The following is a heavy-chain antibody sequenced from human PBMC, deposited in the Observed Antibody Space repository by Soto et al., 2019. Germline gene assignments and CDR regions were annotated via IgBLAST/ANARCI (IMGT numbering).Heavy chain of an antibody. Sequence: GGSLRLSCAASGFTFDDYAMHWVRQAPGKGLEWVSGISWNSGSIGYADSVKGRFTISRDNAKTSLYLQMNSLRAEDTALYYCAKAGVSGKYAFEIWGEGTMVTVSS. CDR3: AKAGVSGKYAFEI. CDR1: GFTFDDYA. D-gene: IGHD3-10*01. V-gene: IGHV3-9*01. J-gene: IGHJ3*02. CDR2: ISWNSGSI.